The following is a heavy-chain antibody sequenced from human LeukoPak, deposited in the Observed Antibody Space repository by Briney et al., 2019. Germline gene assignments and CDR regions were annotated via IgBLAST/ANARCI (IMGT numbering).Heavy chain of an antibody. J-gene: IGHJ4*02. CDR2: IKRKSDGGTT. CDR1: GFTVSDAW. CDR3: ATGGHYFGA. V-gene: IGHV3-15*01. Sequence: PGGSLRLSCAASGFTVSDAWMSWVRQTPGKGLKWIGRIKRKSDGGTTEYAAPVKGRFTISRDDSKNTVYLQMNSLKIDDTAMFHCATGGHYFGAWGQGALVTVSS. D-gene: IGHD3-10*01.